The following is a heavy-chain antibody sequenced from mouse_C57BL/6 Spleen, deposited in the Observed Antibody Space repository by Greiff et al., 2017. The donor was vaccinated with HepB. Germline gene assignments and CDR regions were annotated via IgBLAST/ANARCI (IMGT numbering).Heavy chain of an antibody. CDR3: ARQGYSNSPFAY. CDR2: IYPGDGDT. V-gene: IGHV1-80*01. CDR1: GYAFSSYW. D-gene: IGHD2-5*01. Sequence: VQLQQSGAELVKPGASVKISCKASGYAFSSYWMNWVKQRPGKGLEWIGQIYPGDGDTNYNGKFKGKATLTADKSSSTAYMQLSSLTSEDSAVYFCARQGYSNSPFAYWGQGTLVTVSA. J-gene: IGHJ3*01.